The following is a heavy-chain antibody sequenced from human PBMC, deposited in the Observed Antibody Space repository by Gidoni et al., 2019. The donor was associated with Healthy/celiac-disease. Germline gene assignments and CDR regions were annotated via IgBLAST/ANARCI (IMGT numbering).Heavy chain of an antibody. CDR1: GYTFTSYG. Sequence: QLQLVQSGAEVKKPGASVKVSCKASGYTFTSYGISWVRQAPGQGLEWMGWISAYNGNTNYAQKLQGRVTMTTDTSTSTAYMELRSLRSDDTAVYYCSRDGSSWRTYAYFDYWGQVTLVTVSS. J-gene: IGHJ4*02. CDR3: SRDGSSWRTYAYFDY. D-gene: IGHD6-13*01. V-gene: IGHV1-18*01. CDR2: ISAYNGNT.